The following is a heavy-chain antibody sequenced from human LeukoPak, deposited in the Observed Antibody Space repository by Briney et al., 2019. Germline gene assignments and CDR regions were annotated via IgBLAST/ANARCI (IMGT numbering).Heavy chain of an antibody. CDR1: GFTFSSYE. J-gene: IGHJ4*02. D-gene: IGHD3-10*01. CDR2: ISWNSGSI. V-gene: IGHV3-9*01. CDR3: ARDTNTYYYGSGSYSNEGFDY. Sequence: GGSLRLSCAASGFTFSSYEMNWVRQAPGKGLEWVSGISWNSGSIGYADSVKGRFTISRDNAKNSLYLQMNSLRAEDTAVYYCARDTNTYYYGSGSYSNEGFDYWGQGTLVTVSS.